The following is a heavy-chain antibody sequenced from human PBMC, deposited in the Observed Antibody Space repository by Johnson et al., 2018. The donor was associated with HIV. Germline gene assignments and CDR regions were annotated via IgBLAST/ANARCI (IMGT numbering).Heavy chain of an antibody. D-gene: IGHD1-26*01. CDR3: ARDTWDLQDDDAFDI. Sequence: VQLVESGGGLVQPGRSLRLSCAASGFTFDDYAMHWVRQAPGKGLEWVSGINWNGGSTGYADSVKGRFIISRDNAKNSLYLQMNSLRVEDTALYYCARDTWDLQDDDAFDIWGQGTMVTVSS. CDR2: INWNGGST. J-gene: IGHJ3*02. V-gene: IGHV3-9*01. CDR1: GFTFDDYA.